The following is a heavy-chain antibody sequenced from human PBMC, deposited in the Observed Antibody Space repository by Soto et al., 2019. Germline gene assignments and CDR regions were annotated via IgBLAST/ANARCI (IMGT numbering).Heavy chain of an antibody. CDR3: AKVPDYDYVWGSLYDY. CDR1: GFTFSSYA. Sequence: EVQLLESGGGLVQPGGSVRLSCAASGFTFSSYAMSWVRQAPGKGLEWVSAISGSGGSTYYADSVKGRFTISRDNSKNTLYLQMNSLRAEDTAVYYCAKVPDYDYVWGSLYDYWGQGTLVTVSS. V-gene: IGHV3-23*01. J-gene: IGHJ4*02. CDR2: ISGSGGST. D-gene: IGHD3-16*01.